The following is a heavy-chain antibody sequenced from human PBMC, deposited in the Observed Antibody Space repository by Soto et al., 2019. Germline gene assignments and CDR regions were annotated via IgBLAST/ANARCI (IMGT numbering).Heavy chain of an antibody. CDR2: VTSDGSST. CDR1: GFTFSRYW. Sequence: PGGSLRLSCAASGFTFSRYWMHWVRQAPGKGLVWVSHVTSDGSSTTYADSVKGRFTISRDNAKNMLYPQIYSLRVEDTAVYYCVRAGEGFDFWGQGTPVTVS. D-gene: IGHD3-10*01. CDR3: VRAGEGFDF. J-gene: IGHJ4*02. V-gene: IGHV3-74*01.